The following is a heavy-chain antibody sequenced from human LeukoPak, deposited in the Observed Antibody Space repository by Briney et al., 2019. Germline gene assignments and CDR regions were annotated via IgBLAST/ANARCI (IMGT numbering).Heavy chain of an antibody. Sequence: GGSLRLSCAASGFTFSSYWMTWVRQAPGKGQELVANIKQDGSEKYSVDSVKGRFTISRDNAKNSLYMQMNSLRAEDTAVYYCARVMSASVWRTYGSYYYYYYMDVWGKGTTVTVSS. CDR2: IKQDGSEK. CDR1: GFTFSSYW. J-gene: IGHJ6*03. V-gene: IGHV3-7*01. D-gene: IGHD3-16*01. CDR3: ARVMSASVWRTYGSYYYYYYMDV.